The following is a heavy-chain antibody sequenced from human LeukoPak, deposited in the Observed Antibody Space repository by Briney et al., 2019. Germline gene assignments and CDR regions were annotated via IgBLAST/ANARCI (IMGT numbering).Heavy chain of an antibody. CDR1: GGSISSYY. Sequence: SETLSLTCTVSGGSISSYYWSWIRQPSGKGLEWIGYIYYSGSTNYNPSLKSRVTISVDTSKNQFSLKLSSVAAADTAVYYCARETSQKGAHYMDVWGKGTTVTISS. CDR3: ARETSQKGAHYMDV. V-gene: IGHV4-59*01. CDR2: IYYSGST. J-gene: IGHJ6*03. D-gene: IGHD3-16*01.